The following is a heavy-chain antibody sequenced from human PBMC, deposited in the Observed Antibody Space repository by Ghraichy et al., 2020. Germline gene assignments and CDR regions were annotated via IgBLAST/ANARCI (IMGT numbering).Heavy chain of an antibody. CDR2: IKHDGSEK. D-gene: IGHD6-19*01. CDR3: ARDVSGGWYQNY. V-gene: IGHV3-7*01. CDR1: GFTFSNYW. J-gene: IGHJ4*02. Sequence: GGSLRLSCAASGFTFSNYWMSWVRQAPGKGLEWVANIKHDGSEKYYVDSVKGRFTISRDNAKNSLFLQMNSLRADDTAIYYCARDVSGGWYQNYWGQGTLVTVSS.